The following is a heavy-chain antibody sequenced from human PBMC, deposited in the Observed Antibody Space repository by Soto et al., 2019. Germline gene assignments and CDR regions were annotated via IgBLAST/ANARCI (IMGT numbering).Heavy chain of an antibody. D-gene: IGHD6-13*01. J-gene: IGHJ4*02. CDR3: ARGGRQQLIPTPISYKIDY. V-gene: IGHV4-30-4*01. CDR2: VYYTGST. Sequence: SETLSLTCTVSGASIRSTDYYWSWIRQAPGKGLEWIGYVYYTGSTYCNPSLMSRLTISVDTSKNQFSLKLSSVTAADTAVYYCARGGRQQLIPTPISYKIDYWGQGTLVTVSS. CDR1: GASIRSTDYY.